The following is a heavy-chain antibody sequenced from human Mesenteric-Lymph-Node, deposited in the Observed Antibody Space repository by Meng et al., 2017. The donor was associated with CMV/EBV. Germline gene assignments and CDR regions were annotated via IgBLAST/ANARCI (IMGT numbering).Heavy chain of an antibody. Sequence: QVQLHQWGAGLLEPLEALSVPCAVYGGSFSGYYWNWIRQSPEKGLEWIGEINHSGSTTYNPSFTSRIIISVDTSTNQISLNMSSVTAADTAVYYCARGSSYDILTGYFDYWGQGALVTVSS. J-gene: IGHJ4*02. CDR2: INHSGST. CDR3: ARGSSYDILTGYFDY. V-gene: IGHV4-34*01. D-gene: IGHD3-9*01. CDR1: GGSFSGYY.